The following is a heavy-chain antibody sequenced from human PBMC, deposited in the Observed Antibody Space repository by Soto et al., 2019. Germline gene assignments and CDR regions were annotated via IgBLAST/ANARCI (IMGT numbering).Heavy chain of an antibody. CDR2: INPSGGST. D-gene: IGHD3-3*01. Sequence: ASVKVSCKASGYTFTSYYMHWVRQAPGQGLEWMGIINPSGGSTSYAQKFQGRVTMTRDTSTSTVYMELSSLRSEDTAVYYCARAARMDLWSPTAWYYYYMDVWGKGTTVTVSS. J-gene: IGHJ6*03. CDR3: ARAARMDLWSPTAWYYYYMDV. CDR1: GYTFTSYY. V-gene: IGHV1-46*03.